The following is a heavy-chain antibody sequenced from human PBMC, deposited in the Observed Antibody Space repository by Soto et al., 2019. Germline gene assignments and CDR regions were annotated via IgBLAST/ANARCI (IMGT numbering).Heavy chain of an antibody. Sequence: SETLSLTCTVSGGSISDDTYYWGWIRQPPGKGLEWIGSIYYSGTSSYNPSLESRVTISVDTSKNQFSLKLSSVTAADTAVYYCARGRRGSTAEYYDILTGYYASPGEFDYWGQGTLVTVSS. CDR2: IYYSGTS. J-gene: IGHJ4*02. CDR3: ARGRRGSTAEYYDILTGYYASPGEFDY. CDR1: GGSISDDTYY. V-gene: IGHV4-39*07. D-gene: IGHD3-9*01.